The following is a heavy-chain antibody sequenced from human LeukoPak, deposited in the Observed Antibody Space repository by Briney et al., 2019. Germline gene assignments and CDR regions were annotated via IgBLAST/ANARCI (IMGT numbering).Heavy chain of an antibody. V-gene: IGHV4-39*01. D-gene: IGHD3-3*01. CDR3: ARTPRTPYDFWSGYTVYFDY. Sequence: SETLSLTCTVSGGSISSSSYYWGWIRQPPGKGLEWIGSIYYSGSTYYNPFLKSRVTISVDTSKNQFSLKLSSVTAADTAVYYCARTPRTPYDFWSGYTVYFDYWGQGTLVTVSS. J-gene: IGHJ4*02. CDR2: IYYSGST. CDR1: GGSISSSSYY.